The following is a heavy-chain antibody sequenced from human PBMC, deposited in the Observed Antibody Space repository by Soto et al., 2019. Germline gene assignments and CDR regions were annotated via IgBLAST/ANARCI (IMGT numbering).Heavy chain of an antibody. CDR2: ISSSSSYI. CDR3: ARDQQRSSSWYEYNWFDP. CDR1: GFTFSSYS. D-gene: IGHD6-13*01. Sequence: GGSLRLSCAASGFTFSSYSMNWVRQAPGKGLEWVSSISSSSSYIYYADSVKGRFTISRDNAKNSLYLQMNSLRAEDTAVYYCARDQQRSSSWYEYNWFDPWGQGTLVTVSS. J-gene: IGHJ5*02. V-gene: IGHV3-21*01.